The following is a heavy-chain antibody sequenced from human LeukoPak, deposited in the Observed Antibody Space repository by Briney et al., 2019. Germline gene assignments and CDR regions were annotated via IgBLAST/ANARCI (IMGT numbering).Heavy chain of an antibody. Sequence: ASVKASCKVSGYTLTELSMHWVRQAPGKGLEWMGGFDPEDGETIYAQKFQGRVTMTEDTSTDTAYMELSNLRSEDTAVYYCATSVLMVYATDFDYWGQGTLVTVSS. CDR3: ATSVLMVYATDFDY. D-gene: IGHD2-8*01. J-gene: IGHJ4*02. V-gene: IGHV1-24*01. CDR1: GYTLTELS. CDR2: FDPEDGET.